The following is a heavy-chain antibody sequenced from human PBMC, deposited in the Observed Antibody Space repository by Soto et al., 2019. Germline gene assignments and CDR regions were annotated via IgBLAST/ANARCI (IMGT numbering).Heavy chain of an antibody. CDR3: AREWSAFDY. CDR2: MYFSGYT. V-gene: IGHV4-59*11. D-gene: IGHD2-15*01. Sequence: HVQLQESGPGLVKLSETLSLICTLSCDSSSDHKWHWIRQPPGKGLEWIAYMYFSGYTDYNPSLKSRVTISVDTSKTLFSLKLSSATAADTAVYYCAREWSAFDYWGPGILVSVSS. CDR1: CDSSSDHK. J-gene: IGHJ4*02.